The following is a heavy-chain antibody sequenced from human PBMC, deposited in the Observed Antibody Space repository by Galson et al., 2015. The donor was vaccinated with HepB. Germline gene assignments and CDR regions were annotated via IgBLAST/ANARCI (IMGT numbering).Heavy chain of an antibody. CDR1: GDSVSSNSAT. J-gene: IGHJ3*02. CDR3: ARGGRGALDI. CDR2: TYYRSKWYN. D-gene: IGHD2-15*01. Sequence: CAISGDSVSSNSATWNWIRQSPSRGLECLGRTYYRSKWYNDYAVSVRSRITINPDTSKNQFSLQLNSVTPEDTAVYYCARGGRGALDIWGQGTMVTVSS. V-gene: IGHV6-1*01.